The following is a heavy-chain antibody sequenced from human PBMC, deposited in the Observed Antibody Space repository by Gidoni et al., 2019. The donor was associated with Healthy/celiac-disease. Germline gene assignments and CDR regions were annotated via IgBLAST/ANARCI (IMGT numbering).Heavy chain of an antibody. D-gene: IGHD2-2*01. CDR3: ARHYYAQPAAIPYYYYGMDV. J-gene: IGHJ6*02. CDR2: IYYSGST. Sequence: QLQLQESGPGLVKPSETLSLTCTVSGGSISSSSYYWGWIRQPPGKGLEWIGSIYYSGSTYYNPSLKSRVTISVDTSKNQFSLKLSSVTAADTAVYYCARHYYAQPAAIPYYYYGMDVWGQGTTVTVSS. CDR1: GGSISSSSYY. V-gene: IGHV4-39*01.